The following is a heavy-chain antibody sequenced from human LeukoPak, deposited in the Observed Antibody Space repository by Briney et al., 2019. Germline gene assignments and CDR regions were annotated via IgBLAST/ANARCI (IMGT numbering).Heavy chain of an antibody. J-gene: IGHJ4*02. V-gene: IGHV3-74*01. CDR2: ISTDGSSN. D-gene: IGHD6-19*01. CDR3: ASAVRDLGIAVAGTDY. Sequence: PGGSLRLSCAASGFTFSGYWMHWVRQAPGKGLVWVSRISTDGSSNTYADSVKGRFTISRENAKKTLYMQMNSLRAEDTAVYYCASAVRDLGIAVAGTDYSGQGTLVTVSS. CDR1: GFTFSGYW.